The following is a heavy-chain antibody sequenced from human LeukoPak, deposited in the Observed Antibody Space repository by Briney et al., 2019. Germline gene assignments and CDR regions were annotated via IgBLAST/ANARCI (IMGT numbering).Heavy chain of an antibody. V-gene: IGHV4-59*08. CDR1: GGSISSYY. J-gene: IGHJ5*02. Sequence: PSETLSLTCTVSGGSISSYYWSWIRQPPGKGLEWIGYIYYSGSTNYNPSLKSRVTISVDTSKNQFSLKVRSVTATDTAVYYCARRPRGDYKAWFDPWGQGTLVTVSS. CDR2: IYYSGST. D-gene: IGHD5-24*01. CDR3: ARRPRGDYKAWFDP.